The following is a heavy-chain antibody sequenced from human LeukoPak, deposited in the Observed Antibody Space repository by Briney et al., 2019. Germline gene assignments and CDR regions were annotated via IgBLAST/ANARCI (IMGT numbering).Heavy chain of an antibody. CDR1: GFTFGSYA. Sequence: GGSLRLSCVASGFTFGSYAMAWVRQAPGKGLEWVSTISSGAGSPFYADSVRGRFTISRDNSKNTLSLHMTSLRPEDTAVYYCVKGGSSSSEGGWGQGTLVTVSS. V-gene: IGHV3-23*01. CDR2: ISSGAGSP. J-gene: IGHJ4*02. CDR3: VKGGSSSSEGG. D-gene: IGHD6-6*01.